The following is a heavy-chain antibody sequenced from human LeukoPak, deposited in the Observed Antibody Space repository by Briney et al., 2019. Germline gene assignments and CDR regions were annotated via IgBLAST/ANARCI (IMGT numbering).Heavy chain of an antibody. J-gene: IGHJ4*02. CDR1: GYTFISYG. Sequence: ASVKVSCKASGYTFISYGVSWVRQAPGQGLEWMGWISAYNGNTNYAQKLQGRVTMTTDTSTSTAYMELRSLKSDDTAVFYCARDLGSGRQRNFDYWGQGTLVTVSS. CDR2: ISAYNGNT. V-gene: IGHV1-18*01. D-gene: IGHD6-19*01. CDR3: ARDLGSGRQRNFDY.